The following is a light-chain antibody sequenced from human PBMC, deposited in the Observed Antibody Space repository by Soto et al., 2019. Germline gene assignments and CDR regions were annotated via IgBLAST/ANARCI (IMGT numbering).Light chain of an antibody. CDR1: RSVSNS. J-gene: IGKJ5*01. CDR2: DAS. Sequence: EMVLTQSPSTLSLSTGERATLSCRASRSVSNSLAWYQQRPGQAPRLLIYDASNRATVIPARFSGSGSGTDFTLNIRSLEPEDFAIYYCQQRSNWPITFGPGTRLEIK. V-gene: IGKV3-11*01. CDR3: QQRSNWPIT.